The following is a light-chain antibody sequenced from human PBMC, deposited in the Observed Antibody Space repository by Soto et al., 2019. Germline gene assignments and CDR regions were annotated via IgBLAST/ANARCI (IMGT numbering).Light chain of an antibody. CDR2: AAS. CDR3: LQDYKSPDP. J-gene: IGKJ2*01. V-gene: IGKV1-6*01. Sequence: AIQLTQSPSSLSASVGDRVTITCRASQGVGTALGWYQHKPGKAPKLLLYAASSLETGVPSRFSGSGSGTDFSLTIISLQPEDFAPYYCLQDYKSPDPFGQGTTLEIK. CDR1: QGVGTA.